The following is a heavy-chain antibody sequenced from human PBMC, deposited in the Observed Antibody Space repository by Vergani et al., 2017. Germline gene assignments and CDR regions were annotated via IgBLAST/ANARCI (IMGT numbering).Heavy chain of an antibody. J-gene: IGHJ5*02. CDR3: ARHEQAWFDP. CDR1: GYTFTSYW. CDR2: IDPSDSYT. V-gene: IGHV5-10-1*03. Sequence: EVQLVQSGAEVTKPGESLRISCKGSGYTFTSYWISWVRQMPGKGLEWMGRIDPSDSYTNYSPSFQCHVTISVDKSISAAYLQWSSLKASDTAMYYCARHEQAWFDPWGQGTLVTGSS. D-gene: IGHD6-13*01.